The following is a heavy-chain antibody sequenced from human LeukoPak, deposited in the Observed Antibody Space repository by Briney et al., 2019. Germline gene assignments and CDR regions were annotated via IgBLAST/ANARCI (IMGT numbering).Heavy chain of an antibody. CDR2: ISSSSSTI. CDR3: ARSHQRVGIEDY. D-gene: IGHD1-26*01. CDR1: GFTFNSFG. J-gene: IGHJ4*02. V-gene: IGHV3-48*04. Sequence: GGSLRLSCAASGFTFNSFGMSWVRQAPGKGLEWLSYISSSSSTIYYADSVRGRFTISRDNAKNSLYLQINGLRADDTAVYYCARSHQRVGIEDYWGQGTLVTVSS.